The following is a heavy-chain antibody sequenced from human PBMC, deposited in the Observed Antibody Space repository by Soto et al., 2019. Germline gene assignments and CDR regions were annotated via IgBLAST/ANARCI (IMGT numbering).Heavy chain of an antibody. J-gene: IGHJ5*01. D-gene: IGHD3-22*01. CDR2: INHGGRD. V-gene: IGHV4-34*01. CDR3: STRAYYNNGYYRFDP. Sequence: PSETLSLTCAAYGLSFSGHSLTWIRQSPGKGLEWIGVINHGGRDNYSPSLKSRVTISLNECKNQFSLTLSAETAADKAMYYCSTRAYYNNGYYRFDPWGQGTLVTVSS. CDR1: GLSFSGHS.